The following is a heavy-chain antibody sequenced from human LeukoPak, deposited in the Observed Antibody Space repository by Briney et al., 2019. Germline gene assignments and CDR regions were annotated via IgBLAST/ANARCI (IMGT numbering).Heavy chain of an antibody. CDR3: ARVTPSAAAGTDY. J-gene: IGHJ4*02. CDR2: ISSSSSYI. D-gene: IGHD6-13*01. CDR1: GSTFSSYS. V-gene: IGHV3-21*01. Sequence: KPGGSLRLSCAASGSTFSSYSMNWVRQAPGKGLEWVSSISSSSSYIYYADSVKGRFTISRDNAKSSLYLQMNSLRAEDTAVYYCARVTPSAAAGTDYWGQGTLVTVSS.